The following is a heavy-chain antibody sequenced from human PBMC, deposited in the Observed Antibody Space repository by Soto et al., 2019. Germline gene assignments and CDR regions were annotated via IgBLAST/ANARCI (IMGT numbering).Heavy chain of an antibody. V-gene: IGHV1-69*01. D-gene: IGHD6-13*01. Sequence: QVQLVQSGAEVKKPGSSVKVSCKASGGTFSSYAISWVRQAPGQGLEWMGGIIPIFGTANYAQKFQGRVTITADESTSTAYMELSSLRSEDTAVYYCARDSSIAAAGTPRDNYFDYWGQGTLVTVSS. CDR2: IIPIFGTA. CDR1: GGTFSSYA. CDR3: ARDSSIAAAGTPRDNYFDY. J-gene: IGHJ4*02.